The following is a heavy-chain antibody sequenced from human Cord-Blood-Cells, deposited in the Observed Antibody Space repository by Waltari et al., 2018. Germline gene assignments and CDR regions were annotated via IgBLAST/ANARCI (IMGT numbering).Heavy chain of an antibody. J-gene: IGHJ4*02. D-gene: IGHD7-27*01. CDR3: ARGTRQTGDPIYYDY. CDR1: GGSFSGYY. Sequence: QVQLQQWGAGLLKPSETLSLTCAVYGGSFSGYYWSWIRQPPGKGLEWMGEINHSGSTNYNPSLKSRVTISVDTSKNQFSLKLSSVTAADTAVYYCARGTRQTGDPIYYDYWGQGTLVTVSS. V-gene: IGHV4-34*01. CDR2: INHSGST.